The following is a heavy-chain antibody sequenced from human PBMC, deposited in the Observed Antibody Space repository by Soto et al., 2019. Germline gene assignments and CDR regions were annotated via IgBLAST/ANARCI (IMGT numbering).Heavy chain of an antibody. D-gene: IGHD3-3*01. CDR2: IKQDGSEK. J-gene: IGHJ6*02. V-gene: IGHV3-7*01. CDR1: GFTFSSYD. Sequence: GGSLRLSCAASGFTFSSYDMHWVRQAPGKGLEWVANIKQDGSEKYYVDSVKGRFTISRDNAKNSLYLQMNSLRAEDTAVYYCARDRYSYYDFWSGSLPYYYYGMDVWGQGTTVTVSS. CDR3: ARDRYSYYDFWSGSLPYYYYGMDV.